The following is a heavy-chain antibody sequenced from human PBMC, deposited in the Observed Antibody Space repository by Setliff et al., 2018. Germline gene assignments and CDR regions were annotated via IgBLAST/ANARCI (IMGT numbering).Heavy chain of an antibody. J-gene: IGHJ5*02. D-gene: IGHD4-17*01. CDR2: IYQSGST. CDR1: GYSISSGYY. CDR3: ARADYGDYGNWFDP. Sequence: SETLSLTCAVSGYSISSGYYGGWIRLPPGKGLEWIGSIYQSGSTYYNPSLKSRVTISVDTSKNQFSLKLSSVTAADTAVYYCARADYGDYGNWFDPWGQGTLVTVSS. V-gene: IGHV4-38-2*01.